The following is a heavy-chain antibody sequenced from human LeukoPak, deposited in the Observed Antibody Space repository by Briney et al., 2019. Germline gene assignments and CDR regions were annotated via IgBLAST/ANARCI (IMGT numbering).Heavy chain of an antibody. CDR1: GGTFSSYA. V-gene: IGHV1-69*05. CDR3: AREGYCSGGSCYDY. CDR2: IIPIFGTA. J-gene: IGHJ4*02. Sequence: SVKVSCKASGGTFSSYAISWVRQAPGQGLEWMGGIIPIFGTANYAQKFQGRVTITTDESTSTAYRELSSLRSEDTAVYYCAREGYCSGGSCYDYWGQGTLVTVSS. D-gene: IGHD2-15*01.